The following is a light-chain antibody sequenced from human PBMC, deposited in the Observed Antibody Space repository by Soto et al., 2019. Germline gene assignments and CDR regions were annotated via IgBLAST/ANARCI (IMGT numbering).Light chain of an antibody. Sequence: SYELTQPPSVSVAPGQTARITCGGNKIGSKSVHWYQQTSGQALVLVVYDDSDRPSGIPERFSGSNSGNTATLTIITVEAGDEADYYCQVWDSSGDQVLFGGGTKVTVL. CDR3: QVWDSSGDQVL. CDR2: DDS. J-gene: IGLJ2*01. CDR1: KIGSKS. V-gene: IGLV3-21*02.